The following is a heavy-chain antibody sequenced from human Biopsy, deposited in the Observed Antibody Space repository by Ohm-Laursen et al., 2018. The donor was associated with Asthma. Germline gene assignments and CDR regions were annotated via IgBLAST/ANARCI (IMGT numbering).Heavy chain of an antibody. CDR2: ISVYNGNT. V-gene: IGHV1-18*01. CDR3: ARAVDYSHYYGIDV. CDR1: GYTFNSAG. D-gene: IGHD3-10*01. Sequence: SEKVSCKTSGYTFNSAGITWVRQAPGQGLEWMGWISVYNGNTKVAQKLQDRVTMITDASTSTAYMELRSLRSDDTAVYFCARAVDYSHYYGIDVWGQGTTVTVS. J-gene: IGHJ6*02.